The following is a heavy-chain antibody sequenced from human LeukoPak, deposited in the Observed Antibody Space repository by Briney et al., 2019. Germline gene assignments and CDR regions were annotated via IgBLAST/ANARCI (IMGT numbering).Heavy chain of an antibody. CDR2: IYYSGST. V-gene: IGHV4-59*01. CDR3: ARLYYRVKLFDY. D-gene: IGHD1-14*01. Sequence: SETLSLTCTVSGGSISSYYWSWTRQPPGKGLEWIGYIYYSGSTNYNPSLKSRVTISVDTSKNQFSLKLSSVTAADTAVYYCARLYYRVKLFDYWGQGTLVTVSS. CDR1: GGSISSYY. J-gene: IGHJ4*02.